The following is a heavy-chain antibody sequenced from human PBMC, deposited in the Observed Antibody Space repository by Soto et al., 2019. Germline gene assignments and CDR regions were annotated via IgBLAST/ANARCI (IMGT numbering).Heavy chain of an antibody. CDR2: ISLYNGNT. D-gene: IGHD2-2*01. Sequence: QIQLVQSGHEVKKPGASMKVSCKAYDFSFTSHGISWVRQAPGQGLEWMGWISLYNGNTNYAQQFQDRVTMTTDTSTSTAYMELRSLRSDDTAMYFCAIYHLELFRFDYWGQGTLVTVSS. CDR1: DFSFTSHG. V-gene: IGHV1-18*04. CDR3: AIYHLELFRFDY. J-gene: IGHJ4*02.